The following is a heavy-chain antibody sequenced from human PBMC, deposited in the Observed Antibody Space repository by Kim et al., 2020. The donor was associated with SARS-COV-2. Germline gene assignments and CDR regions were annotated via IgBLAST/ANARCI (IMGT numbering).Heavy chain of an antibody. CDR1: GFTFSSYG. CDR3: AKELWVAVAGTTYFDY. Sequence: GGSLRLSCAASGFTFSSYGMHWVRQAPGKGLEWVAVISYDGSNKYYADSVKGRFTISRDNSKNTLYLQMNSLRAEDTAVYYCAKELWVAVAGTTYFDYWGQGTLVTVSS. V-gene: IGHV3-30*18. J-gene: IGHJ4*02. D-gene: IGHD6-19*01. CDR2: ISYDGSNK.